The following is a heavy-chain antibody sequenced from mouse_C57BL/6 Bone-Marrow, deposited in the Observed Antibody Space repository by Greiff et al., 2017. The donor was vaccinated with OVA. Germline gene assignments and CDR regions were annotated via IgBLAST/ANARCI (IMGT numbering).Heavy chain of an antibody. CDR2: ISNGGGST. J-gene: IGHJ1*03. D-gene: IGHD2-5*01. CDR1: GFTFSDYY. Sequence: DVMLVESGGGLVQPGGSLKLSCAASGFTFSDYYMYWVRQTPEKRLEWVAYISNGGGSTYYPDTVKGRFTISRDNAKNTLYLQMSRLKSEDTAMYYCARNSNYESWYFDVWGTGTTVTVSS. V-gene: IGHV5-12*01. CDR3: ARNSNYESWYFDV.